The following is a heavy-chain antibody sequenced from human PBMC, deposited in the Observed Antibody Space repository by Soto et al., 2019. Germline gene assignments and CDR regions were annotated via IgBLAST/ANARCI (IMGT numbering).Heavy chain of an antibody. D-gene: IGHD1-1*01. CDR2: IIPIFCTA. V-gene: IGHV1-69*01. CDR1: GGTFSSYA. CDR3: AQHHGNPDYYYYGMDV. J-gene: IGHJ6*02. Sequence: QVQLVQSGAEVKKPGSSVKCSCKASGGTFSSYAISWVRQAPGQGLEWMGGIIPIFCTASYEQKFQGKVTITADESTGTAYMELSSLRSEDTAVSYCAQHHGNPDYYYYGMDVWGQGNTVTVS.